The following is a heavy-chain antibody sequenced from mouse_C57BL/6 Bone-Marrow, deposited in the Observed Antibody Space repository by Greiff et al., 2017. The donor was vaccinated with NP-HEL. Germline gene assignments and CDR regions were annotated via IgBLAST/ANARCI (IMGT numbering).Heavy chain of an antibody. J-gene: IGHJ3*01. CDR2: ISSGSSTI. CDR3: ANLGSSYWFAY. Sequence: DVHLVESGGGLVKPGGSLKLSCAASGFTFSDYGMHWVRQAPEKGLEWVAYISSGSSTIYYADTVKGRFTISRDNAKNTLFLQMTSLRSEDTAMYYCANLGSSYWFAYWGQGTLVTVSA. V-gene: IGHV5-17*01. D-gene: IGHD1-1*01. CDR1: GFTFSDYG.